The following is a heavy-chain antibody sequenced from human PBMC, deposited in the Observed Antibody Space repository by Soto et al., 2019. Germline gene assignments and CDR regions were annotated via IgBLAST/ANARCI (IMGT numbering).Heavy chain of an antibody. D-gene: IGHD3-22*01. CDR1: GFIFRSYG. CDR3: ARDGSPYYYDTSYLDY. J-gene: IGHJ4*02. V-gene: IGHV1-18*01. Sequence: QVQLVQSGAEVKKPGASVKVSCQTSGFIFRSYGFTCVRQAPGQGLEWMGWISAYNGYTNHAQKLQDRVTLTTDTFTSTAYMELRSLRSDDTALYYCARDGSPYYYDTSYLDYWCQGTLVTGSS. CDR2: ISAYNGYT.